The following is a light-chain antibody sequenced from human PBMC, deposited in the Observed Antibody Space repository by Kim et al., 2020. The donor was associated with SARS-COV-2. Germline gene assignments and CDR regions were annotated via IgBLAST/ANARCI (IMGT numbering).Light chain of an antibody. J-gene: IGKJ2*03. V-gene: IGKV4-1*01. Sequence: RATLNCKSSQTILYNSNNKNYLAWYQQKPGQAPKVLIYWASTRESGVPDRFSGSGSGTDFTLTISSLQAEDVAVYYCQQYYSTPPSFGQGTKLEI. CDR1: QTILYNSNNKNY. CDR3: QQYYSTPPS. CDR2: WAS.